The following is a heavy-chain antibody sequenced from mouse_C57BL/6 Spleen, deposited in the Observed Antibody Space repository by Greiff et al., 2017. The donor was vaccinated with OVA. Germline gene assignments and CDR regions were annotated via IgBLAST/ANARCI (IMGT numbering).Heavy chain of an antibody. Sequence: PGDGDTNYNGKFKGKATLTADKSSSTAYMQLSSLTSEDSAVYFCAGGYGYWGQGTLVTVSA. CDR3: AGGYGY. CDR2: PGDGDT. J-gene: IGHJ3*01. V-gene: IGHV1-80*01. D-gene: IGHD1-2*01.